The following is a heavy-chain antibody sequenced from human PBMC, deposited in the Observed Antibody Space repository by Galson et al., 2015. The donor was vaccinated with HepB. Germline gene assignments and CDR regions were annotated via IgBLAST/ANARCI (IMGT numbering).Heavy chain of an antibody. CDR3: AKELGYCSSTSCYNWFDP. V-gene: IGHV3-30*18. CDR1: GFTFSSYG. D-gene: IGHD2-2*01. J-gene: IGHJ5*02. CDR2: ISYDGSNK. Sequence: SLRLSCAASGFTFSSYGMHWVRQAPGKGLEWVAVISYDGSNKYYADSVKGRFTISRDNSKNTLYLQMNSLRAEDTAVYYCAKELGYCSSTSCYNWFDPWGQGTLVTVSS.